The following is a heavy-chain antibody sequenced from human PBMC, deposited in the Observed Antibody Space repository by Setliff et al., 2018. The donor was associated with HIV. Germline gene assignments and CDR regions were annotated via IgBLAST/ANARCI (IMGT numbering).Heavy chain of an antibody. V-gene: IGHV1-46*01. J-gene: IGHJ4*02. D-gene: IGHD3-22*01. Sequence: GASVKVSCKASGYTFITYYMHWVRQAPGQGLEWMGIINPSGGGTTYAQKFQGRVTMTRDTSTDTLYIDLSSLTSEDTAVYYCVRGMTSYDSSGYSIPYYFDYWGQGTLVTVSS. CDR1: GYTFITYY. CDR2: INPSGGGT. CDR3: VRGMTSYDSSGYSIPYYFDY.